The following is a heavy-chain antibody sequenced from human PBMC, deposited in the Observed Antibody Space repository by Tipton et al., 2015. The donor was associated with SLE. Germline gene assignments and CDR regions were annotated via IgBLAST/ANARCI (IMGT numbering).Heavy chain of an antibody. CDR2: IYYSGST. CDR3: ARTFPYGGFDP. D-gene: IGHD4-23*01. J-gene: IGHJ5*02. CDR1: GGSFSGYY. V-gene: IGHV4-59*01. Sequence: TLSLTCAVYGGSFSGYYWSWIRQPPGKGLEWIGYIYYSGSTNYNPSLKSRVTITVDTSKNQFSLKLSSVTAADTAVYYCARTFPYGGFDPWGQGTLVTVPS.